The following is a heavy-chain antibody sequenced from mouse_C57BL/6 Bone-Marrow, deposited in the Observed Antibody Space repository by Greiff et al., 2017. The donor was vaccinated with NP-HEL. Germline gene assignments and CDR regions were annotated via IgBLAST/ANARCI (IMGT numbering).Heavy chain of an antibody. CDR2: ITHSGET. CDR3: AGDRYGNYYFDY. D-gene: IGHD2-1*01. V-gene: IGHV12-3*01. J-gene: IGHJ2*01. Sequence: VQLQESGPGLVKPSQSLFLTCSITGFPITSGYYWIWIRQPPGKPLEWMGYITHSGETFYNPSLQSPISITRETSKNQFFLQLSSVTTEDTAMYYCAGDRYGNYYFDYWGQGTTLTVSS. CDR1: GFPITSGYY.